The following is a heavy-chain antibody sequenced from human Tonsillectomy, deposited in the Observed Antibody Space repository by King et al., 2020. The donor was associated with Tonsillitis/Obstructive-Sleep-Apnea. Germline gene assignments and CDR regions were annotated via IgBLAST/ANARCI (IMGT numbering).Heavy chain of an antibody. CDR1: GFTFSSYW. CDR2: IKQDGSEK. Sequence: VQLVQSGGGLVQPGGSLRLSCAASGFTFSSYWMSWVRQAPGKGLEWVANIKQDGSEKYYVDSVKGRFTISRDNAKNSLYLQMNSLRAEDTAVYYCARECGDGYSFGYAAYYYYMDVWGKGTAVTVSS. D-gene: IGHD5-18*01. V-gene: IGHV3-7*01. CDR3: ARECGDGYSFGYAAYYYYMDV. J-gene: IGHJ6*03.